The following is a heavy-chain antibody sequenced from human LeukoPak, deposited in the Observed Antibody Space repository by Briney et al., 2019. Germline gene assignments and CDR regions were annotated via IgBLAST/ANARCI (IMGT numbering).Heavy chain of an antibody. D-gene: IGHD3-22*01. Sequence: PSETLSLTCTVSGGSISSYYWSWIRQPAGKGLEWIGRIYTSGSTNYNPSLKSRVTMSVDTSKNQFSLKLSSVTAADTAVYYCAREAEPHLYYYDSSGSLDYWGQGTLVTVSS. V-gene: IGHV4-4*07. CDR2: IYTSGST. CDR3: AREAEPHLYYYDSSGSLDY. J-gene: IGHJ4*02. CDR1: GGSISSYY.